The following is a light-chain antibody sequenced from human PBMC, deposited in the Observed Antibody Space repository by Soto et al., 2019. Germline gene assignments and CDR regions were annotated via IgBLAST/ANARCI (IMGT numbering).Light chain of an antibody. J-gene: IGKJ2*01. CDR1: QSIRIY. Sequence: DIQMTQSPPSLSASVGDRVTMTCRASQSIRIYLNWYQQKPGKAPKLLIYAASSLQSGVPPRFSGSGSGTDFTLTISSLQPEDFATYYCQHSYSTPPYTFGQGTKLEIE. V-gene: IGKV1-39*01. CDR3: QHSYSTPPYT. CDR2: AAS.